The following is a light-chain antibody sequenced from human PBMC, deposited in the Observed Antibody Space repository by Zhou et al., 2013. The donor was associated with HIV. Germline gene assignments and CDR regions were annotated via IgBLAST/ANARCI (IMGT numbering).Light chain of an antibody. CDR3: QQAKSFPLT. CDR2: TAS. Sequence: DIQLTQSPSLLSASVGDRVTITCRASQDISSSLAWYQQKPGKAPELLIHTASQLQSGVPSRFSGSGSGTEYTLIISNLQPEDSATYFCQQAKSFPLTFGGGPNWRS. CDR1: QDISSS. J-gene: IGKJ4*01. V-gene: IGKV1-9*01.